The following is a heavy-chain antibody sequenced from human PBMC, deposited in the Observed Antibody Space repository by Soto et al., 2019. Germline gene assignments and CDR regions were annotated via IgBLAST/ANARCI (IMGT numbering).Heavy chain of an antibody. CDR1: GGSISSGGYY. CDR2: IYNSGST. Sequence: PSETLSLTCTVSGGSISSGGYYWSWIRQHPGKGLEWIGYIYNSGSTYYKTSLKSRVTISVDTSKNQFSLKLSSVTAADTVVYYCARRLFGYRSYYFDYWGQGTLVTVSS. D-gene: IGHD5-18*01. V-gene: IGHV4-31*03. CDR3: ARRLFGYRSYYFDY. J-gene: IGHJ4*02.